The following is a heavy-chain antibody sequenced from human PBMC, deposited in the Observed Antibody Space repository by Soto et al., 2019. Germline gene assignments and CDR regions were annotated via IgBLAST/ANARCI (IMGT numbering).Heavy chain of an antibody. J-gene: IGHJ6*02. CDR3: ASGWPSYYYYGMDV. CDR1: GFTFSSYS. CDR2: ISSSSSYI. V-gene: IGHV3-21*01. Sequence: EVQLVESGGGLVKPGGSLRLSCAASGFTFSSYSMNWVRQAPGKGLEWVSSISSSSSYIYYADSVKGRFTISRDNAKNSLYLQMNGLRAEDTAVYYCASGWPSYYYYGMDVWGQGTTVTVSS. D-gene: IGHD6-19*01.